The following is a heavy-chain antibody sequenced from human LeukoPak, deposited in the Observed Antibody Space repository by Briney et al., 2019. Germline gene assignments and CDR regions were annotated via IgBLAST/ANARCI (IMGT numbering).Heavy chain of an antibody. V-gene: IGHV4-34*01. CDR1: GGSFSGYY. Sequence: PSETLSLTCAVYGGSFSGYYWSWIRQPPGKGLEWIGEINHSGSTNYNPSLKSRVTISVDTSKNQSSLKLSSVTAADTAVYYCARVTVSYSSSHPLDYWGQGTLVTVSS. J-gene: IGHJ4*02. D-gene: IGHD6-13*01. CDR2: INHSGST. CDR3: ARVTVSYSSSHPLDY.